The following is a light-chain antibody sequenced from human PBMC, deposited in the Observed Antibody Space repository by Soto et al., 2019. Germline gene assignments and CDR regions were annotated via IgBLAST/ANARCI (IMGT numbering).Light chain of an antibody. CDR2: GAS. J-gene: IGKJ1*01. CDR3: QQYGSSRT. V-gene: IGKV3-20*01. Sequence: EIVLTQSPGTLSLSSGERATLSCRASQSVSNSYLAWYRHKPGQTPRLLIYGASSRAAGIPDRFSGSGSGTAFALPISRLEPEDFAVYYCQQYGSSRTFGQGTKVEIK. CDR1: QSVSNSY.